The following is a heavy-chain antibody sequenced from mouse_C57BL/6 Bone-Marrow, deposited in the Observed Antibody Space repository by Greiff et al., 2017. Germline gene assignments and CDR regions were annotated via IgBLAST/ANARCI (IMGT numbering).Heavy chain of an antibody. CDR1: GYTFTSYW. CDR3: ARFAY. Sequence: VQLQQPGAELVMPGASVKLSCKASGYTFTSYWMHWVKQRPGQGLEWIGEIDPSASYTNYNQKFKGKSTLTVDKSSSTAYMQLSSLTSEDSAVYYCARFAYWGQGTLVTVSA. J-gene: IGHJ3*01. CDR2: IDPSASYT. V-gene: IGHV1-69*01.